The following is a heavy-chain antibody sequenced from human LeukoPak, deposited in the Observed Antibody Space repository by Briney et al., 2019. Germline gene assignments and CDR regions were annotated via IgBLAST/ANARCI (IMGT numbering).Heavy chain of an antibody. D-gene: IGHD5-24*01. V-gene: IGHV1-69*04. CDR1: GGTFSSCA. CDR2: IIPIFGIA. Sequence: SVTVSCKASGGTFSSCAISWVRQAPGQGLEWMGRIIPIFGIANYAQKFQGRVTITADKSTSTAYMELSSLRSEDTAVYYCAREGDGYNSHFDYWGQGTLVTVSS. CDR3: AREGDGYNSHFDY. J-gene: IGHJ4*02.